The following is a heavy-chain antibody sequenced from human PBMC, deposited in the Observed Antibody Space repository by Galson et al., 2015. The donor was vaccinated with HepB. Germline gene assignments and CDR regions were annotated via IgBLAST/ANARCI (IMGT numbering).Heavy chain of an antibody. Sequence: SLRLSCAASGFTFSSYAMHWVRQAPGKGLEWVAVISYDGSNKYYADSVKGRFTISRDNSKNTLYLQMNSLRAEDTAVYYCARAFTTVVTGVDYWGQGTLVTVSS. CDR2: ISYDGSNK. CDR1: GFTFSSYA. D-gene: IGHD4-23*01. V-gene: IGHV3-30-3*01. CDR3: ARAFTTVVTGVDY. J-gene: IGHJ4*02.